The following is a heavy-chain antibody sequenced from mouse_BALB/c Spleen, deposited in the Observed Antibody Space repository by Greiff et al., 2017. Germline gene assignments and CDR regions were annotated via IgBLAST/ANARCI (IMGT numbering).Heavy chain of an antibody. D-gene: IGHD2-13*01. CDR1: GFSLTGYG. Sequence: VQLVESGPGLVAPSQSLSITCTASGFSLTGYGVNWVRQPPGKGLEWLGMIWGDGSTDYNSALKSRLSISKENYKSQVFLKMNSLQTDDTARDYCARAGGDYWYFDVWGAGTTVTVSS. CDR3: ARAGGDYWYFDV. V-gene: IGHV2-6-7*01. J-gene: IGHJ1*01. CDR2: IWGDGST.